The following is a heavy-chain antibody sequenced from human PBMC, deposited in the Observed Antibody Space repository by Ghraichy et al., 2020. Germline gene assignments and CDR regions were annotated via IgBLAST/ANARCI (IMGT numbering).Heavy chain of an antibody. CDR3: AKDMTDSSGYYW. CDR2: ISGSGGST. D-gene: IGHD3-22*01. CDR1: GFTFSSYA. J-gene: IGHJ4*02. V-gene: IGHV3-23*01. Sequence: GGSLRLSCAASGFTFSSYAMSWVRQAPGKGLEWVSAISGSGGSTYYADSVKGRFTISRDNSKNTLYLQMNSLRAEDTAIYYCAKDMTDSSGYYWWGQGTLVTVSS.